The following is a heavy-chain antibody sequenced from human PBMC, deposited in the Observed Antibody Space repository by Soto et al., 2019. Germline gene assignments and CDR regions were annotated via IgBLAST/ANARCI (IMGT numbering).Heavy chain of an antibody. Sequence: QVQLQESGPGLVKPSETLSLTCTVSGASISRDHWNWIRQPPGKGLEWIGEYSGSTNYNPSLKSRVTISVDTPKNQFSLKLSSGTAADTAVYFCATYTSDGGGRGHWGQGTLVTVSS. V-gene: IGHV4-59*08. D-gene: IGHD6-19*01. CDR1: GASISRDH. CDR3: ATYTSDGGGRGH. J-gene: IGHJ4*02. CDR2: EYSGST.